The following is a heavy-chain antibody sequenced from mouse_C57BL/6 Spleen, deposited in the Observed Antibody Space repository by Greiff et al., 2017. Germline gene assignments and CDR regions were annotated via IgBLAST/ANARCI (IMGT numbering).Heavy chain of an antibody. CDR3: ARSSSCY. CDR1: GYTFTSYG. V-gene: IGHV1-81*01. D-gene: IGHD1-1*01. CDR2: IYPRSGNT. Sequence: QVQLQQYGAELARPGASVKLSCKASGYTFTSYGISWVKQRTGQGLEWIGEIYPRSGNTYYNEKFKGKATLTADKSSSTAYMELRSLTSEDSAVYFCARSSSCYWGQGTTLTVSS. J-gene: IGHJ2*01.